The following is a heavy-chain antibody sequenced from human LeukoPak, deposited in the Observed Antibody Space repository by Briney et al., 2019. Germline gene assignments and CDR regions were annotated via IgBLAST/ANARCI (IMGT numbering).Heavy chain of an antibody. D-gene: IGHD3-10*01. CDR3: ARHSFGSTSGDGAVDYYGMDV. Sequence: PGGSLRLSCAASGLTFSSHWMHWVRQAPGKGLEWVSSISSSSSYIYYADSVKGRFTISRDNAKNSLYLQMNSLRAEDTAVYYCARHSFGSTSGDGAVDYYGMDVWGQGTTVTVSS. V-gene: IGHV3-21*01. CDR2: ISSSSSYI. CDR1: GLTFSSHW. J-gene: IGHJ6*02.